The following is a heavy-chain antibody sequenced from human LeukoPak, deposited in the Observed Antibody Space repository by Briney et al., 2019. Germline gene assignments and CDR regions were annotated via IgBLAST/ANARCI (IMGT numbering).Heavy chain of an antibody. CDR2: ICGSGGST. Sequence: VGSLRLSCAASGFTSSSYAMRWVRQAPGKGLERGSAICGSGGSTYYTDSVRGRFTISRDNSKNTLYLQMDSLRAEDTAVYYCAKVPDTAMVIDYWGQGTLVTVSP. CDR3: AKVPDTAMVIDY. D-gene: IGHD5-18*01. J-gene: IGHJ4*02. V-gene: IGHV3-23*01. CDR1: GFTSSSYA.